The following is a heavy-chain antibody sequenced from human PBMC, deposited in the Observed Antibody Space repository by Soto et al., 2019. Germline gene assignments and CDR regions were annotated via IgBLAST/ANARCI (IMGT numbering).Heavy chain of an antibody. CDR1: GYTFTIYG. Sequence: ASVKVSCKASGYTFTIYGINWVRQAPGQGLEWMGWISPDNGNINYAQKLQGRVTMTTDTSTSTAYMELRSLRSDDTAVYYCARALGYSGYAGMDVWGQGTTVTVSS. D-gene: IGHD5-12*01. CDR2: ISPDNGNI. CDR3: ARALGYSGYAGMDV. V-gene: IGHV1-18*01. J-gene: IGHJ6*02.